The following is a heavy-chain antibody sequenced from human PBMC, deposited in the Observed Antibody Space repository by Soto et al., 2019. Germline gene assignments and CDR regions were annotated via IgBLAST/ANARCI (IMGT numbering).Heavy chain of an antibody. Sequence: QVQLVESGGGVVQTGRSLRLSCAASGFTFSTYGMHWVRQAPGKGLEWVAVISYDGSNKYYADSVKGRFTISRDNFKNTLYLQMNSLRAEDTAVYYCAKDLSIVVVTTTRGGYFDLWGRGTLVTVSS. CDR2: ISYDGSNK. CDR3: AKDLSIVVVTTTRGGYFDL. J-gene: IGHJ2*01. CDR1: GFTFSTYG. D-gene: IGHD2-21*02. V-gene: IGHV3-30*18.